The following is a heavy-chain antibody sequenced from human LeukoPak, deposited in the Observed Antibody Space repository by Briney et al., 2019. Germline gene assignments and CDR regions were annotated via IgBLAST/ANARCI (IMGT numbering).Heavy chain of an antibody. V-gene: IGHV3-21*01. CDR2: ISSSSSYI. J-gene: IGHJ4*02. Sequence: GGSLRLSCTASGFTFSSYWMNWVRQAPGKGLEWVSSISSSSSYIYYADSVKGRFTISRDNAKNSLYLQMNSLRAEDTAVYYCARIRRGRSSSSERHFDYWGQGTLVTVSS. CDR3: ARIRRGRSSSSERHFDY. D-gene: IGHD6-6*01. CDR1: GFTFSSYW.